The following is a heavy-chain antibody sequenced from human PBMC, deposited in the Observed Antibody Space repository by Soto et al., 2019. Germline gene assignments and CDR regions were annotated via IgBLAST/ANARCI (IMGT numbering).Heavy chain of an antibody. CDR3: ARSDSSSXRDKAQPTSSPTSRMDV. J-gene: IGHJ6*02. CDR1: GCTFSSYA. D-gene: IGHD6-6*01. Sequence: EASVKVSCKASGCTFSSYAISWVRQAPGQGVEWMGGIIPIFGTANYAQKFQGRVTITADESTSTAYMELSSLRSEDTAVYYCARSDSSSXRDKAQPTSSPTSRMDVWGQGTTVTVSS. CDR2: IIPIFGTA. V-gene: IGHV1-69*13.